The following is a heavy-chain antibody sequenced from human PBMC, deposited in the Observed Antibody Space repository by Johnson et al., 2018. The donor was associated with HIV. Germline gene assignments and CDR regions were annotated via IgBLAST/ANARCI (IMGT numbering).Heavy chain of an antibody. CDR1: GFISSNFW. Sequence: VQLVESGGGLVAPGGSLRLSCAASGFISSNFWLTWVRQAPGKGPEWVANIKQDGSETYYVASVKGRFTISRDNAKNSLYLQMNSLRGEDAAMYYCARYPIRDDAFDIWGQGTRVTVSS. J-gene: IGHJ3*02. V-gene: IGHV3-7*01. CDR2: IKQDGSET. CDR3: ARYPIRDDAFDI.